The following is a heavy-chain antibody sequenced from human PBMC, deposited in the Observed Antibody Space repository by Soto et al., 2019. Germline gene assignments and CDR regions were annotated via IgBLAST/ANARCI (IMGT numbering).Heavy chain of an antibody. CDR3: ARGQGGYYTCPFHPIYYYGMDV. V-gene: IGHV3-30*03. CDR1: GFTFSSYG. CDR2: ISYDGSNK. J-gene: IGHJ6*02. Sequence: QVQLVESGGGVVQPGRSLRLSCAASGFTFSSYGMHWVRQAPGKGLEWVAVISYDGSNKYYADSVKGRFTISRDNSKNTLYLQMNSLRAEDTAVYYCARGQGGYYTCPFHPIYYYGMDVWGQGTTVTVSS. D-gene: IGHD3-3*01.